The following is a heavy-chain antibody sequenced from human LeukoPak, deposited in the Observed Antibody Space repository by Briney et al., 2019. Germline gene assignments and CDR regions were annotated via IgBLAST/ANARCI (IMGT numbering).Heavy chain of an antibody. J-gene: IGHJ5*02. Sequence: ASVKVSCKASGYTFTGYYMHWVRQAPGQGLEWMGWINPNSGGTNYAQKFQGRVTMTRDTSISTAYMELSRLRSDDTAVDYCARELYYDILTGYSNWFDPWGQGTLVTVSS. CDR3: ARELYYDILTGYSNWFDP. D-gene: IGHD3-9*01. CDR1: GYTFTGYY. CDR2: INPNSGGT. V-gene: IGHV1-2*02.